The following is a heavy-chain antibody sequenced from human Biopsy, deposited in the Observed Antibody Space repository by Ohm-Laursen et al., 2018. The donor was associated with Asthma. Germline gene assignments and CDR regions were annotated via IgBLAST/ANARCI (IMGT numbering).Heavy chain of an antibody. J-gene: IGHJ4*02. Sequence: SLRLSCSASGFTFSNYGMHWVRQAPGKGLDWVAVISFDGSNKNYTDSVKGRFTISRDNSRNTLHLQMNSLRAEDTAVYYCAKDVFPGWELRRGPDYWGQGTLVTVPP. CDR3: AKDVFPGWELRRGPDY. D-gene: IGHD1-26*01. V-gene: IGHV3-30*18. CDR2: ISFDGSNK. CDR1: GFTFSNYG.